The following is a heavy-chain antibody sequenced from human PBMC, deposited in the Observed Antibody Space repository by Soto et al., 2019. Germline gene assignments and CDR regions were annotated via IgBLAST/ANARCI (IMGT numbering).Heavy chain of an antibody. CDR1: GGSFSGYY. Sequence: PXESLSLTCAVYGGSFSGYYGSGIRQPPGKGLEWIGEINHSGSTNYNPSLKSRVTTSVDTSKNQFSLKLSSVTAADTAVYYCARSRPAYSSGWYTGGWFDPWGQGTLVTVSS. CDR2: INHSGST. J-gene: IGHJ5*02. CDR3: ARSRPAYSSGWYTGGWFDP. D-gene: IGHD6-19*01. V-gene: IGHV4-34*01.